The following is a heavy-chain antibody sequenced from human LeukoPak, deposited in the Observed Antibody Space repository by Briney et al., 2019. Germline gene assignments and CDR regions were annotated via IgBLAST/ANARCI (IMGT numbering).Heavy chain of an antibody. CDR3: ARDAYYGSGSRYMDV. CDR2: INQDGSEK. CDR1: GFTFNICW. J-gene: IGHJ6*03. V-gene: IGHV3-7*01. D-gene: IGHD3-10*01. Sequence: PGGSLRLSCAASGFTFNICWMSWVRQTPGKGLEWVANINQDGSEKYYVDSVKGRFTISRDNAKNSLYLQMNSLRAEDTAVYYCARDAYYGSGSRYMDVWGKGTTVTISS.